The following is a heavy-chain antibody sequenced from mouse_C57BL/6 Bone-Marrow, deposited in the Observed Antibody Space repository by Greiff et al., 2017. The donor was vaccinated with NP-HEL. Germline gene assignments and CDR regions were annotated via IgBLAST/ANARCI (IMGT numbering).Heavy chain of an antibody. CDR1: GFTFSDYY. D-gene: IGHD2-5*01. Sequence: DVMLVESGGGLVQPGGSLKLSCAASGFTFSDYYMYWVRQTPEKRLEWVAYISNGGGSTYYPDTVKGRFTISRDNAKNTLYLQMSRLKSEDTAMYYCARQNYYSNWFAYWGQGTLVTVSA. CDR2: ISNGGGST. V-gene: IGHV5-12*01. CDR3: ARQNYYSNWFAY. J-gene: IGHJ3*01.